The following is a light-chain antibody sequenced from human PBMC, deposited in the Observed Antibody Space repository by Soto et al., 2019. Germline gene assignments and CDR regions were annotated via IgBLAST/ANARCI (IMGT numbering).Light chain of an antibody. Sequence: DIQMTQSPSSLSASVGDRVTITCRASQDISNYLAWFQQKPGKAPKLLIYSASSLQSGVPSRFSGRGSGTIFTLTISSLQPEDFASYYCQQASSFPRTFGGGTQVEIK. J-gene: IGKJ4*01. CDR3: QQASSFPRT. CDR1: QDISNY. CDR2: SAS. V-gene: IGKV1-12*01.